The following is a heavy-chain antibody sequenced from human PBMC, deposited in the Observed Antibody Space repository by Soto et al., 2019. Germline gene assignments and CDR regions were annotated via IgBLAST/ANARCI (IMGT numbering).Heavy chain of an antibody. Sequence: ASVKVSCKASGYTFTSYGISWVRQASGQGLEWMGWISAYNGNTNYAQKLQGRVTMTTDTSTSTAYMELRSLRSDDTAVYYCARLGDRDNAPYYFDHWGQGTLVTVSS. V-gene: IGHV1-18*01. CDR3: ARLGDRDNAPYYFDH. CDR2: ISAYNGNT. CDR1: GYTFTSYG. D-gene: IGHD1-1*01. J-gene: IGHJ4*02.